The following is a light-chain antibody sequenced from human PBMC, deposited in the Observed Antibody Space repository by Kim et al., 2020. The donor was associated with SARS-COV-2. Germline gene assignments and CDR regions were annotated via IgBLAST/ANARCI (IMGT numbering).Light chain of an antibody. CDR1: QEIRND. Sequence: ASVEDRVTITCRASQEIRNDLGWYQQNPGRAPKRLIYGASTLQSGVPSRFSGSGSGTEFTLTISSVQPEDFATYFCLQHSTYPITFGQGTRLEIK. CDR3: LQHSTYPIT. CDR2: GAS. J-gene: IGKJ5*01. V-gene: IGKV1-17*01.